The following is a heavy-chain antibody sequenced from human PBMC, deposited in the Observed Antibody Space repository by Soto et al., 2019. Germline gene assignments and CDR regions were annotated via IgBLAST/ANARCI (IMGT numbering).Heavy chain of an antibody. J-gene: IGHJ4*02. CDR2: SSATGAGT. Sequence: GWSLRLSCASSVFTFISYGMTWVRQAPGKGLEWVSFSSATGAGTYYADSVKGRFTISRDNSKNTLYLQMTSLRADDTAVYYCAKDRRAGGNYGFYSDFWGQGALVTVSS. CDR3: AKDRRAGGNYGFYSDF. CDR1: VFTFISYG. V-gene: IGHV3-23*01. D-gene: IGHD1-7*01.